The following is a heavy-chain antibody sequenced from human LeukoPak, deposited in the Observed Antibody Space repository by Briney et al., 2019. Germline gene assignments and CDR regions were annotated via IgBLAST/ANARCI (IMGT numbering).Heavy chain of an antibody. D-gene: IGHD4-23*01. V-gene: IGHV3-74*01. CDR1: GFAFSSYW. J-gene: IGHJ4*02. CDR2: IKSDGSST. CDR3: ATDLDYGGYSHFDF. Sequence: GGSLRLSCAASGFAFSSYWMHWVRHAPGKGLVWVSRIKSDGSSTRYADSVKGRFTISRDNAKNTLWLQMNSLRAEDTAVYYCATDLDYGGYSHFDFWGQGTLVTVSS.